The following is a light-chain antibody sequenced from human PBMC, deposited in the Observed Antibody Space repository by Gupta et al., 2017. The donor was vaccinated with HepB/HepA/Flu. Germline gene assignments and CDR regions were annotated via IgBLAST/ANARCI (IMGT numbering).Light chain of an antibody. J-gene: IGLJ3*02. Sequence: QPILTPPPSESASLGASVTLTCTLNNGYNYYKVDWYQKRPGKGPRFGRRVDTDGIVGSKGEGIPDRFSFLGSDLNRYLTIKNIQEEYEGDYHCGADHCSGSKFRVVFGGGTKLTVL. CDR2: VDTDGIVG. CDR3: GADHCSGSKFRVV. CDR1: NGYNYYK. V-gene: IGLV9-49*03.